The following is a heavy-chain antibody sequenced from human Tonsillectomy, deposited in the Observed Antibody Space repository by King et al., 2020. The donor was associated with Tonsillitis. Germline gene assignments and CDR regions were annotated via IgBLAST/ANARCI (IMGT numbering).Heavy chain of an antibody. Sequence: VQLVESGGGVVQPGGSLRLSCVASGFPFNYYGMHWVRQAPGKGLDGVAFIQGDSSDIFYGDSAKGRFTISRDNSKNTVYLQMNSLRVDDTAVYFCAKDYKGDYINFWGQGILVTVSS. D-gene: IGHD3-10*01. CDR2: IQGDSSDI. CDR1: GFPFNYYG. V-gene: IGHV3-30*02. J-gene: IGHJ4*02. CDR3: AKDYKGDYINF.